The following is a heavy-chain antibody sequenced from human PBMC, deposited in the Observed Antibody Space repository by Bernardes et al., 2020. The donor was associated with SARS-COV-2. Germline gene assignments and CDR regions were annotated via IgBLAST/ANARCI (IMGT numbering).Heavy chain of an antibody. V-gene: IGHV3-23*01. J-gene: IGHJ3*02. CDR1: GFTFSNYA. Sequence: GGSLRLSCAASGFTFSNYAMSWVRQAPGKGPEWVSAISGSGGSTYYADSVKGRFTISRDNSKNTLHLQMSSLRAEDTAVYYCAKGHSGTYSVEAFDIWGQGTMVTVSS. CDR3: AKGHSGTYSVEAFDI. CDR2: ISGSGGST. D-gene: IGHD1-26*01.